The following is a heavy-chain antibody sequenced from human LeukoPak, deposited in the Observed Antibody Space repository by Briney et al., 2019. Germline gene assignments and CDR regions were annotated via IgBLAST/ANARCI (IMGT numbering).Heavy chain of an antibody. J-gene: IGHJ4*02. CDR3: ASGGYSYGYVY. CDR2: ISSGSSTV. V-gene: IGHV3-48*02. CDR1: GFTFGSYG. Sequence: GGSLRLSCATSGFTFGSYGMHWVRQAPGKGLEWVSYISSGSSTVYYADSVKGRFTITRDNAKTSLYLQVNSLRDEDTAVYYCASGGYSYGYVYWGQGTLVTVSS. D-gene: IGHD5-18*01.